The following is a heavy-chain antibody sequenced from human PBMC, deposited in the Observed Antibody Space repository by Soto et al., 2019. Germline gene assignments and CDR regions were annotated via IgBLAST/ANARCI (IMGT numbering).Heavy chain of an antibody. V-gene: IGHV3-48*01. CDR1: GFTFSSYS. D-gene: IGHD6-13*01. J-gene: IGHJ4*02. CDR3: ARGCSWFDY. CDR2: ISSSGSPI. Sequence: EVQLVESGGGLVQPGGSLRLSCAASGFTFSSYSMNWVRQAPGKGLEWISYISSSGSPIYYADSVKGRFTISRDNAKNSLYLQMNSLRAEDTAVYYCARGCSWFDYWGQGTLVTVSS.